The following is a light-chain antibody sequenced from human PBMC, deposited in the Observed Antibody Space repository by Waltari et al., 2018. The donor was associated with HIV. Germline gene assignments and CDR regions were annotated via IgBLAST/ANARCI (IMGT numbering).Light chain of an antibody. CDR3: QQTYSSPPT. V-gene: IGKV1-39*01. Sequence: DIQMTQSPSSLSASVGARVIITCRASQTITTHLNWYQQRPGKAPKLLMYASSSLPSGVPSRFSGRGSGTDFTLTISSLQPDDFATYYCQQTYSSPPTFGQGTRVEIK. J-gene: IGKJ1*01. CDR2: ASS. CDR1: QTITTH.